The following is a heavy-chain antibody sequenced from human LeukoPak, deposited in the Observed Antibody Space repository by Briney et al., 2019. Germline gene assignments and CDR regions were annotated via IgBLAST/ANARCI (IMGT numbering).Heavy chain of an antibody. Sequence: PSETLSLTCTVSGGSISVGTYYWSWIRLPPGKGLEWIGYIYYSGSTYYHPSLKSRVSISVDTSKNQFSLKLSSVTAADTAVYYCARDRDGYNLDAFDIWGQGTMVTVSS. CDR2: IYYSGST. D-gene: IGHD5-24*01. CDR1: GGSISVGTYY. J-gene: IGHJ3*02. CDR3: ARDRDGYNLDAFDI. V-gene: IGHV4-30-4*08.